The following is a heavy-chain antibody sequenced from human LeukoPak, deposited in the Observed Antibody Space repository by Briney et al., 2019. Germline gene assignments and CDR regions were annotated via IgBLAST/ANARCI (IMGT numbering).Heavy chain of an antibody. J-gene: IGHJ4*02. D-gene: IGHD2-15*01. CDR3: ARGRGVVVDYFDY. CDR1: GYTFTNYA. V-gene: IGHV1-3*01. Sequence: ASVKVSCKASGYTFTNYAMHWVRQAPGQRLEWMGWINAGNGDTEYSQTFQGRVTITRDTSASTAYMELSSLRSEDTAVYYCARGRGVVVDYFDYWGQGTLVTVSS. CDR2: INAGNGDT.